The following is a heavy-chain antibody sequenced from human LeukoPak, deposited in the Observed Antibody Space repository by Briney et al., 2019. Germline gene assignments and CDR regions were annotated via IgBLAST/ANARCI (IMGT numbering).Heavy chain of an antibody. CDR1: GFTFDDYA. J-gene: IGHJ3*02. Sequence: QPGGSLRLSCAASGFTFDDYAMHWVRQAPGKGLEWASGISWNSGSIGYADSVKGRFTISRDNAKNSLYLQMNSLRAEDTALYYCAKDIGIVGATSAFDIWGQGTMVTVSS. D-gene: IGHD1-26*01. CDR3: AKDIGIVGATSAFDI. CDR2: ISWNSGSI. V-gene: IGHV3-9*01.